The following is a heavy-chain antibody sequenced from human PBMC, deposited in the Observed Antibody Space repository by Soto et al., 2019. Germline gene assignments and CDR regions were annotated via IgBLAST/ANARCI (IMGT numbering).Heavy chain of an antibody. J-gene: IGHJ5*02. D-gene: IGHD5-18*01. Sequence: ASVNVSCKASGYTFTTYAIHWVRQAPGQRLEWMGWINAGNGKTKYSQKFQGRFTISRDNSKNTLYLQMNSLRAEDTAVYYCAKRGYGRYNWFDPWGQGTLVTVSS. CDR2: INAGNGKT. V-gene: IGHV1-3*01. CDR1: GYTFTTYA. CDR3: AKRGYGRYNWFDP.